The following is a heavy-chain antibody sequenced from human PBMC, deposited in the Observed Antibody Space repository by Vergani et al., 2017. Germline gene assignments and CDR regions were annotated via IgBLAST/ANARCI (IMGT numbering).Heavy chain of an antibody. CDR1: GFTFKSGW. CDR3: TTYNMGASIH. V-gene: IGHV3-15*01. CDR2: IRSEIDGGTT. D-gene: IGHD1-26*01. J-gene: IGHJ4*02. Sequence: EVQLVASGGGLVKPGGSLRLSCEGSGFTFKSGWMNWVRQTPGKGLEWVGRIRSEIDGGTTDYAAPVKGRFTISRDGSKETLYLQMNSLKIEDTGVYYCTTYNMGASIHWGRGTLVTVSS.